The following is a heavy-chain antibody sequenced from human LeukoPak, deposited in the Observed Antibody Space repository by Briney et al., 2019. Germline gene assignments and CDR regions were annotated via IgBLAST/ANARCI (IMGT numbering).Heavy chain of an antibody. V-gene: IGHV3-20*04. CDR3: ARDSRYYYGSGSYSY. D-gene: IGHD3-10*01. J-gene: IGHJ4*02. CDR2: INWNGGST. Sequence: GGSLRLSCAASGFTFDDYGMSWVRQAPGKGLEWVSGINWNGGSTGYADSVKGRFTISRDNAKNSLYLQMNSLRAEDTALYYCARDSRYYYGSGSYSYWGQGTLVTVSS. CDR1: GFTFDDYG.